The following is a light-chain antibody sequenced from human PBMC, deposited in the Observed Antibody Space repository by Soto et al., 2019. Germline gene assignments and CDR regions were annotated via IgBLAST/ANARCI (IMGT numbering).Light chain of an antibody. J-gene: IGKJ3*01. CDR3: QQYGAPPLT. CDR1: QNIYINS. Sequence: EIVLTQSPDTLSLSPGERATLSCRASQNIYINSLAWYQQRPGQAPRLLIYGGSTRATAVPDRFSGSGSGTDFALTISRLEPEDFAAYYCQQYGAPPLTFGPGTKVD. CDR2: GGS. V-gene: IGKV3-20*01.